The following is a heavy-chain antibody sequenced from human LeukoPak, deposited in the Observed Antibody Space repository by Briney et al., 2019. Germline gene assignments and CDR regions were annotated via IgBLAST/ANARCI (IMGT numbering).Heavy chain of an antibody. V-gene: IGHV3-11*04. D-gene: IGHD3-10*01. CDR3: ATLIHFGNWFDP. CDR1: GFTFSDYY. Sequence: GGSLRLSCAASGFTFSDYYMSWIRQAPGKGLEWVSYISSSGSTIYYADSVKGRFTISRDNAKNSLYLQMNSLRAEDTAVYYCATLIHFGNWFDPWGQGTLVTVSS. CDR2: ISSSGSTI. J-gene: IGHJ5*02.